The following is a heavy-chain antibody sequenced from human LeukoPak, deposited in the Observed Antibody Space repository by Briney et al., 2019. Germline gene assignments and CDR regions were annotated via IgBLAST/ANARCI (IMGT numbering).Heavy chain of an antibody. CDR2: ISSSSSYI. J-gene: IGHJ3*02. CDR1: GFTFSSYA. D-gene: IGHD4-23*01. V-gene: IGHV3-21*01. Sequence: GGSLRLSCAASGFTFSSYAMSWVRQAPGKGLEWVSSISSSSSYIYYADSVKGRFTISRDNAKNSLYLQMNSLRAEDTAVYYRARDLPPWTVVIPESDAFDIWGQGTMVTVSS. CDR3: ARDLPPWTVVIPESDAFDI.